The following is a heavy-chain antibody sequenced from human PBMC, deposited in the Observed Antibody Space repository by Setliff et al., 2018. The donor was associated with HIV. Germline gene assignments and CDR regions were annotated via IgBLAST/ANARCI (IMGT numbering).Heavy chain of an antibody. J-gene: IGHJ4*02. CDR1: GYTFNNYG. CDR3: ARGKTWLRFLDY. CDR2: ISTHSGYT. D-gene: IGHD5-12*01. V-gene: IGHV1-18*01. Sequence: GASVKVSCKASGYTFNNYGISWVRQAPGQGLEWMGWISTHSGYTNYAQNVQGRVTVTMDTSTSTAYMELRSLNSDDTAVYYCARGKTWLRFLDYWGQGTLVTVSS.